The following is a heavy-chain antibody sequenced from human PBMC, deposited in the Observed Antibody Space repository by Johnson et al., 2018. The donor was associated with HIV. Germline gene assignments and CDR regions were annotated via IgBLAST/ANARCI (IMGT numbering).Heavy chain of an antibody. D-gene: IGHD3-16*02. Sequence: EVQLVESGGGLVQPGGSLRLSCAASGLIFSRSWMHWVRQAPGKGLVWVSRTNSDGTTTNYADSVKGRFTISRDKAKNTLHLQMNSLRAEDTAVYYCAREWGMITCGGVIAPGAFDIWGQGTMVTVSS. J-gene: IGHJ3*02. V-gene: IGHV3-74*01. CDR1: GLIFSRSW. CDR2: TNSDGTTT. CDR3: AREWGMITCGGVIAPGAFDI.